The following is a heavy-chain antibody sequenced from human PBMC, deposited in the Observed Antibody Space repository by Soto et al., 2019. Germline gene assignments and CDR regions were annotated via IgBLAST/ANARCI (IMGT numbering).Heavy chain of an antibody. D-gene: IGHD3-3*01. CDR2: IIPIFGTA. Sequence: QVQLVQSGAEVKKPGSSVKVSCKASGGTFSSYAISWVRQAPGQGLEWMGGIIPIFGTANYAQKFQGRVTITADESTSTAYMELSSLRSEDTAVYYCARDGEKYDFSYYYYGMAVWGQGTTVTVSS. CDR3: ARDGEKYDFSYYYYGMAV. J-gene: IGHJ6*02. CDR1: GGTFSSYA. V-gene: IGHV1-69*01.